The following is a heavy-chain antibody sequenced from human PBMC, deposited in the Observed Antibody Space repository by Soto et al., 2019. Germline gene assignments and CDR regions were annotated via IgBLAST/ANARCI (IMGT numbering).Heavy chain of an antibody. J-gene: IGHJ4*02. D-gene: IGHD1-26*01. CDR1: SGSISSGGYY. CDR2: IYSSGTT. Sequence: QVQLQESGPGLVKPSQTLPLTCTVSSGSISSGGYYWAWIRQHPGKGLEWIGYIYSSGTTYYNPSLKSRITMSLATPKNQFSLELHSVTAADTAVYYCARVHSGIFYSADFWGQGTLVTVSS. V-gene: IGHV4-31*03. CDR3: ARVHSGIFYSADF.